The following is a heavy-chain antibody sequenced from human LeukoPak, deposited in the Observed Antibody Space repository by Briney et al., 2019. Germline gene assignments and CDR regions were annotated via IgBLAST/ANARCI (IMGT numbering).Heavy chain of an antibody. D-gene: IGHD2/OR15-2a*01. Sequence: PGGSLRLSCAASGFTFSSYAMSWVRQAPGKGLEWVSGISGSGGNTYYVDSVKGRFTISRDNSRNTLYLQMNNLRAEDTAVCYCAKDALISYRGAWSQSDYWGQGTLVTVSS. J-gene: IGHJ4*02. CDR1: GFTFSSYA. CDR2: ISGSGGNT. CDR3: AKDALISYRGAWSQSDY. V-gene: IGHV3-23*01.